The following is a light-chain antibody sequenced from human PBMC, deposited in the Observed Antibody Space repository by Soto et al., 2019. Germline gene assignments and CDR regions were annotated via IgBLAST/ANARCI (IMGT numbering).Light chain of an antibody. Sequence: PGERATLSCRASQSVSGNFLAXGQXKXGXXXRXXXHGASRSAPGVPDRVSGSGYGTDFTLNISRLEPEDFAVYYCQQYGNELWTFGQGTKVDI. V-gene: IGKV3-20*01. CDR2: GAS. CDR1: QSVSGNF. CDR3: QQYGNELWT. J-gene: IGKJ1*01.